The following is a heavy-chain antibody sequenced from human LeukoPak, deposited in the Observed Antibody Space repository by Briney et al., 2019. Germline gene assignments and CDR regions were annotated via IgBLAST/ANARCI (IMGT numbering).Heavy chain of an antibody. CDR2: INPNSGGT. D-gene: IGHD3-22*01. V-gene: IGHV1-2*06. J-gene: IGHJ5*02. Sequence: VASVKVSCKASGYTFTGYYVHWVRQAPGQGLERMGRINPNSGGTNYAQKFQGRVTMTRDTSISTAYMELSRLRSDDTAVYYCARVALGVYYDSSGFNWFDPWGQGTLVTVSS. CDR3: ARVALGVYYDSSGFNWFDP. CDR1: GYTFTGYY.